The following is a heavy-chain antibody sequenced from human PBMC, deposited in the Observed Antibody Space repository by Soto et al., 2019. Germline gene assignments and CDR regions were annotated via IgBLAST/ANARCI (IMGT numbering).Heavy chain of an antibody. D-gene: IGHD3-10*01. J-gene: IGHJ4*02. CDR2: VGGGGDNI. CDR3: AKRDSGSGRSPPLINY. V-gene: IGHV3-23*01. CDR1: GFTFSSYS. Sequence: QLLESGGGLVQPGGSLRLSCAASGFTFSSYSMNWVRQAPGKGLQWVATVGGGGDNIFYADSVKGRFTLSRDDSQNMVFLQMNSLRPEDTAVYFCAKRDSGSGRSPPLINYWGQGTLVTVSS.